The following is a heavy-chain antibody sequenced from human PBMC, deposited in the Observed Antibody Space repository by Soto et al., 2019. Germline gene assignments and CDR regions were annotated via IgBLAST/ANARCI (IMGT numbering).Heavy chain of an antibody. Sequence: EVHLVESGGGLVQPGGSLRLSCAASGFTFSTSWMHWVRQVPGKGLVWVSRIDSHRSTTTYADSVKGRFNISRDDAKSILYLQMNSLRVEDTAVYYCASSEVIWVGGPNDYWGQGTLVTVSS. CDR1: GFTFSTSW. CDR3: ASSEVIWVGGPNDY. V-gene: IGHV3-74*01. CDR2: IDSHRSTT. D-gene: IGHD3-10*01. J-gene: IGHJ4*02.